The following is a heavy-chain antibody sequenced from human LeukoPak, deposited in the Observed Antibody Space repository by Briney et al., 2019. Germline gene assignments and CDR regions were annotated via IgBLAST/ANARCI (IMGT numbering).Heavy chain of an antibody. Sequence: GASVKVSCKASGYTFTGYYMHWVRQAPGQGLEWMGWINPNSGGTNYAQKFQGRVTMTRDTSISTAYMELSRLRSDDTAVYYCARDKYGSGSYSWSKRLDSWGQGTLVTVSS. V-gene: IGHV1-2*02. D-gene: IGHD3-10*01. J-gene: IGHJ4*02. CDR1: GYTFTGYY. CDR2: INPNSGGT. CDR3: ARDKYGSGSYSWSKRLDS.